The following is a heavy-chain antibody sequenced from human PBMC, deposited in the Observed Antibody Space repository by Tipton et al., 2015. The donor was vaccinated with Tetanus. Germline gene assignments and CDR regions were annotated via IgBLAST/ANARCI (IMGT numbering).Heavy chain of an antibody. J-gene: IGHJ4*02. V-gene: IGHV4-61*08. Sequence: LRLSCTVSGDSVSSGGYDWGSIRQSPGKGLELIGYISNTGSTSYNPSLQSRVSMSVDTSENQFSLRLSSVTAADTAVYYCARIVRMGDFSSFDSWGLGTLVTVSS. CDR3: ARIVRMGDFSSFDS. CDR2: ISNTGST. D-gene: IGHD3-16*01. CDR1: GDSVSSGGYD.